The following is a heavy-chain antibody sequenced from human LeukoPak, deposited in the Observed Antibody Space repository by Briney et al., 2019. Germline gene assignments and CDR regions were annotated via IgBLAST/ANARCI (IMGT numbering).Heavy chain of an antibody. CDR3: ARRFGTARDDYMDV. CDR2: TSSSDPGT. Sequence: PGGSLRLSCAASGFPLSSYAMSWVRQGPGKGLEWVAATSSSDPGTYHADSVRGRFTISRDNSKSTLYLQMNSLRPEDTAVYYCARRFGTARDDYMDVWGKGTTVTVSS. J-gene: IGHJ6*03. V-gene: IGHV3-23*01. CDR1: GFPLSSYA. D-gene: IGHD3/OR15-3a*01.